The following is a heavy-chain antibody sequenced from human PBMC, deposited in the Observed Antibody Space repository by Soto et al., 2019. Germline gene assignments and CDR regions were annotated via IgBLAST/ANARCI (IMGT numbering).Heavy chain of an antibody. CDR3: ARGYSYYDSSGVLDFDY. D-gene: IGHD3-22*01. J-gene: IGHJ4*02. CDR2: ISYDGSNK. Sequence: GGSLRLSCAASGLTFSSYAMHWVRQAPGKGLEWVAVISYDGSNKHYADSVKGRFTISRDNSKNTLYLQMNSLRAEDTAVYYCARGYSYYDSSGVLDFDYWGQGTLVTVSS. V-gene: IGHV3-30-3*01. CDR1: GLTFSSYA.